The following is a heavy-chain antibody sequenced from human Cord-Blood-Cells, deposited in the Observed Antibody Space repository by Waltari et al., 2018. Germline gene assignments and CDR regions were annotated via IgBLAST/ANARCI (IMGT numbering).Heavy chain of an antibody. CDR2: IYYSGST. V-gene: IGHV4-39*01. D-gene: IGHD6-13*01. CDR1: GGSISSSSYY. Sequence: QLQLQESGPGLVKPSETLSLTCTVSGGSISSSSYYWGWIRQPPGTGLEWLGSIYYSGSTYYNPSLRSRVTISVDTSKNQFSLKLSSVTAADTAVYYCARHLSWYSDYWGQGTLVTVSS. CDR3: ARHLSWYSDY. J-gene: IGHJ4*02.